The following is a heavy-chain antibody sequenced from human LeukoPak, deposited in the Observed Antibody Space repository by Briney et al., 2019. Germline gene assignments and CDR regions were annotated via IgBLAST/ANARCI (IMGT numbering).Heavy chain of an antibody. V-gene: IGHV3-33*06. CDR3: AKDAQRGFDFSNSLES. D-gene: IGHD4-11*01. J-gene: IGHJ4*02. CDR2: IWNDGTDK. CDR1: GFTFSHYG. Sequence: PGRSLRLSCATSGFTFSHYGMHWVRQAPGKGLEWVAVIWNDGTDKYYGDSVKSRFTISRDNSKNTVYLQMNSLRVEDTAVYYCAKDAQRGFDFSNSLESWGQGTLVTVSS.